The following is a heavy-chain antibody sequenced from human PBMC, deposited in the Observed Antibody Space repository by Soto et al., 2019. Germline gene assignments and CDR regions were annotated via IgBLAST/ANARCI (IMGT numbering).Heavy chain of an antibody. V-gene: IGHV4-39*01. CDR3: ARRITMMVTVTTYDEFDI. CDR1: GGSISSSSYY. J-gene: IGHJ3*02. Sequence: PSETLSLTCTLSGGSISSSSYYWGWIRQPPGKGLEWIGSIYYSGSTYYNPSLKSRVTISVDTSKNQFSLTLSSVTAADTAEYYCARRITMMVTVTTYDEFDIRGQGTLVT. CDR2: IYYSGST. D-gene: IGHD3-22*01.